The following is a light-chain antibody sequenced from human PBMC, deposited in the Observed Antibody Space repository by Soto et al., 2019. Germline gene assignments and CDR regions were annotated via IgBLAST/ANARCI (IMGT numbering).Light chain of an antibody. CDR2: EVN. J-gene: IGLJ3*02. Sequence: QSVLTQPPSASGSPGQSVTISCTGTSSDIGAYNYVSWFQQHPGEAPKPIISEVNKRLSGVPDRFSGSKSGNTASLTVSGLQAEDEADYYCTSYGGRDNLMFGGGTKLTVL. V-gene: IGLV2-8*01. CDR3: TSYGGRDNLM. CDR1: SSDIGAYNY.